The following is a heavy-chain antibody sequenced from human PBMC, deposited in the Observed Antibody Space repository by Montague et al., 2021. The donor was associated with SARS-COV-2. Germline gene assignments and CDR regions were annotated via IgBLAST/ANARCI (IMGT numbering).Heavy chain of an antibody. CDR3: ASDAYGDHVGFFHH. V-gene: IGHV3-30-3*01. CDR2: ISYAEYNK. D-gene: IGHD4-17*01. CDR1: GFTFSSYA. Sequence: SLTLSCAASGFTFSSYAMHWVRQAPGKGLEWVAVISYAEYNKYYSDSVKGRFTISRGNSKNTLYLQMDSLRPDDTAVYYRASDAYGDHVGFFHHWGQGSLVTVSS. J-gene: IGHJ1*01.